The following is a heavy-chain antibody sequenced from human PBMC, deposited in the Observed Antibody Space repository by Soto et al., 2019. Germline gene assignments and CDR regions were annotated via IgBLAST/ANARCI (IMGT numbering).Heavy chain of an antibody. CDR3: ARDNERDGYTVPFDY. CDR1: GYTFTGYY. J-gene: IGHJ4*02. V-gene: IGHV1-2*04. Sequence: ASVKVSCKASGYTFTGYYMHCVRQAPGQGLEWMGCINPNSGGTNYAQKFQGWVTMTRDTSISTAYMELSRLKSDDTAVYYCARDNERDGYTVPFDYWGQGALVTVSS. D-gene: IGHD5-12*01. CDR2: INPNSGGT.